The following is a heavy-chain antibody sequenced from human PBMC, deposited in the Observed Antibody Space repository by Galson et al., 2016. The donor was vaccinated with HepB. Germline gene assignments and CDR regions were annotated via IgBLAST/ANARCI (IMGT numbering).Heavy chain of an antibody. Sequence: SETLSLTCAVSGGSISSGNWWSWVRQPTGKGLEWIGEIHHSGNTNYNSSLKSRVTISVDKSKRQFSLRLRSVTAADTAVYYCATSGGPTWGSFDYWGQGTLVTVSS. CDR1: GGSISSGNW. J-gene: IGHJ4*02. CDR2: IHHSGNT. V-gene: IGHV4-4*02. D-gene: IGHD7-27*01. CDR3: ATSGGPTWGSFDY.